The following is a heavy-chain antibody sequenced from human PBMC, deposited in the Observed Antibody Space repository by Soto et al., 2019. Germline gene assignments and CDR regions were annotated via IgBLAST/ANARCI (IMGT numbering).Heavy chain of an antibody. V-gene: IGHV3-23*01. D-gene: IGHD5-12*01. CDR3: VKSRGSSAYGSFDY. J-gene: IGHJ4*02. Sequence: RSLRLSCAASGFTFSSYSMSWVRQAPGKGLEWVSGISSGGGGTYYADSVKGRFTISRDNSKNTLYLQMNSLRAEDTAVYYCVKSRGSSAYGSFDYWGQGTLVTVSS. CDR1: GFTFSSYS. CDR2: ISSGGGGT.